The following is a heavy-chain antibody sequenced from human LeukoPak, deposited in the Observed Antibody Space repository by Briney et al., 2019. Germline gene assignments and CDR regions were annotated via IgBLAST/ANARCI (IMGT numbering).Heavy chain of an antibody. J-gene: IGHJ4*02. Sequence: GGSLRLSCAASEFIVSSNYMSWVRQAPGKGLEWVSVIYSGGSTYYADSVNGRFTISRDNSKNTLYLQMNSLRAEDTAVYYCAKDWGDSSGSDYFDYWGQGTLVSVSS. CDR2: IYSGGST. D-gene: IGHD3-22*01. CDR1: EFIVSSNY. CDR3: AKDWGDSSGSDYFDY. V-gene: IGHV3-53*01.